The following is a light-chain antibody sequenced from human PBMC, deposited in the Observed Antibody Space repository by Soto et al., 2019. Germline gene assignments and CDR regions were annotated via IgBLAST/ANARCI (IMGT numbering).Light chain of an antibody. Sequence: EIVMTQSPATLSVSPWERATLSCRASQSVSSYLAWYQQKPGQAPRLLIYGASNRATGIPDRFSGSGSGTDFTLTISRLEPEDFAVYYCQQYGSSGTFGQGTKVDIK. CDR3: QQYGSSGT. CDR1: QSVSSY. V-gene: IGKV3-20*01. CDR2: GAS. J-gene: IGKJ1*01.